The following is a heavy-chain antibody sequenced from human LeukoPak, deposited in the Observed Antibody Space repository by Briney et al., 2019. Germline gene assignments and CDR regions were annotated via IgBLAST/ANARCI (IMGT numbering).Heavy chain of an antibody. CDR2: ISGGGGST. J-gene: IGHJ2*01. Sequence: GASLRLSCAASGFTFSSYAMSWVRQAPGKGLEWVSAISGGGGSTYYADSVKGRFTIPRDNSKNTLYLQMNRLRAEDTAVYYCAKNRACYSWYFDVWGRGTLVTVSS. D-gene: IGHD3-16*02. V-gene: IGHV3-23*01. CDR3: AKNRACYSWYFDV. CDR1: GFTFSSYA.